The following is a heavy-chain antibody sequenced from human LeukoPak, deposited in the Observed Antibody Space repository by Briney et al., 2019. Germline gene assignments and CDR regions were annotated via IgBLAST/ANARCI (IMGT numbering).Heavy chain of an antibody. CDR2: IIPIFGTA. V-gene: IGHV1-69*06. CDR1: GGTFSSYA. CDR3: ATGVRLDSPHYYYYMDV. Sequence: GASVKVSCKASGGTFSSYAISRVRQAPGQGLEWMGGIIPIFGTANYAQKFQGRVTITADKSTSTAYMELSSLRSEDTAVYYCATGVRLDSPHYYYYMDVWGKGTTVTVSS. D-gene: IGHD3-3*01. J-gene: IGHJ6*03.